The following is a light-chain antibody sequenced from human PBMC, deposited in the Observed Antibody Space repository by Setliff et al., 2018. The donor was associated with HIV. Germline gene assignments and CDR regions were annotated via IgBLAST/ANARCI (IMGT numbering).Light chain of an antibody. CDR2: LNS. J-gene: IGLJ1*01. CDR1: SSNIGAGYD. CDR3: QSYDSSLSGSCV. V-gene: IGLV1-40*01. Sequence: QSVLTQPPSVSGAPGQRVTISCTGSSSNIGAGYDVHWYQQLPGTVPRLLIYLNSNRPSGVPDRFSGSKSGTSASLAITGLQAEDEADYYCQSYDSSLSGSCVFGTGTKVTV.